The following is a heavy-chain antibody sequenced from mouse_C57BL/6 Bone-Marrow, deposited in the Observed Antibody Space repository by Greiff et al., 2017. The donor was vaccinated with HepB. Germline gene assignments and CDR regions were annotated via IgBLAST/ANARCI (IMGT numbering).Heavy chain of an antibody. Sequence: QVQLQQPGAELVKPGASVKMSCKASGYTFTSYWITWVKQSPEQGLEWIGDIYPGSGSTNYNEKFKSKATLTVDTSSSTAYMQLSSLTSEDSAVYYCARLDSSGYVGFAYWGQGTLVTVSA. CDR2: IYPGSGST. J-gene: IGHJ3*01. D-gene: IGHD3-2*02. CDR1: GYTFTSYW. CDR3: ARLDSSGYVGFAY. V-gene: IGHV1-55*01.